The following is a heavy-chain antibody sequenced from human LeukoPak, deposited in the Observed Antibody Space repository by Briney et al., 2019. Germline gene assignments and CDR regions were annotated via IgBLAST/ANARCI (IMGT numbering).Heavy chain of an antibody. J-gene: IGHJ5*02. CDR2: INPNSGGT. Sequence: GASVKVSCKASGYTFTGYYMHWVRQAPGQGLEWMGWINPNSGGTNYAQKFQGRVTMTRDTSISTAYMELSRLRSDDTAAYYCARPMVRGVNWFDPWGQGTLVTVSS. D-gene: IGHD3-10*01. CDR1: GYTFTGYY. CDR3: ARPMVRGVNWFDP. V-gene: IGHV1-2*02.